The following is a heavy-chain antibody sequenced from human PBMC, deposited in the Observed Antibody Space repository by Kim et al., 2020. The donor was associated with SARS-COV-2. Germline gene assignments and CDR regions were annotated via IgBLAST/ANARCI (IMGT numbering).Heavy chain of an antibody. J-gene: IGHJ4*02. CDR2: INTSDGIT. Sequence: ASVKVSCKASGYTFTSYFMHWVRQAPGQGLEWMGIINTSDGITNYAQKFQGRVTMTRDTSTSTVYMELSSLRSEDTAVYYCTRYSGMTPFDYWGQGTLV. CDR1: GYTFTSYF. CDR3: TRYSGMTPFDY. V-gene: IGHV1-46*01. D-gene: IGHD1-26*01.